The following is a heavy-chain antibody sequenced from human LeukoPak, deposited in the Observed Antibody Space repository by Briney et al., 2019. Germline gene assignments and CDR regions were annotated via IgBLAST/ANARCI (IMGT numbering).Heavy chain of an antibody. V-gene: IGHV3-23*01. Sequence: GGSLRLSCAASGFTFSAYAIAWVRQAPGKGLEWVSAISGSGGSTYYADSVKGRFTISRDNSKNTLYLQMNSLRAEDTAVYYCAKLVLSYSFDYWGQGTLVTVSS. CDR2: ISGSGGST. J-gene: IGHJ4*02. D-gene: IGHD1-26*01. CDR3: AKLVLSYSFDY. CDR1: GFTFSAYA.